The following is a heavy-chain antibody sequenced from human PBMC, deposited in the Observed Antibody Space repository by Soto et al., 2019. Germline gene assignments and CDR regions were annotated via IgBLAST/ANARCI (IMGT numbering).Heavy chain of an antibody. J-gene: IGHJ4*02. V-gene: IGHV3-23*01. CDR2: LSDSGDSI. CDR3: AKVSSSWYAGFFDL. CDR1: GFTVSSNY. Sequence: GGSLRLSCAASGFTVSSNYMTWVRQAPGKGLEWVSGLSDSGDSIYYADSVKGRFTISRDNSMNTLYLQMNTLRAEDTAIYYCAKVSSSWYAGFFDLWGQGTLVTVSS. D-gene: IGHD6-13*01.